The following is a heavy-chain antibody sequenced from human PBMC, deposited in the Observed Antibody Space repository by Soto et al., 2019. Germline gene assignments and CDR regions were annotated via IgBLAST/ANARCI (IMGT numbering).Heavy chain of an antibody. CDR3: AKRLVIAHYYYMDV. J-gene: IGHJ6*03. CDR2: ISSSSSTI. D-gene: IGHD2-21*01. V-gene: IGHV3-48*01. Sequence: GGSLRLSCAASGFTFSSYSMNWVRQAPGKGLEWVSYISSSSSTIYYADSVKGRFTISRDNAKNSLYLQMNSLRAEDTAVYYCAKRLVIAHYYYMDVWGKGTTVTVSS. CDR1: GFTFSSYS.